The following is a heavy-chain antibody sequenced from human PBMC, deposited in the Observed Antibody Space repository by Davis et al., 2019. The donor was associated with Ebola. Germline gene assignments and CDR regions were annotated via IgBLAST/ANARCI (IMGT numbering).Heavy chain of an antibody. D-gene: IGHD7-27*01. V-gene: IGHV3-73*01. Sequence: GGSLRLSCAASGFTFSDYYMSWIRQAPGKGLEWVGRIRSKANSYATAYAASVKGRFTISRDDSKNTAYLQMNSLKTEDTAVYYCTSRTGAFDYWGQGTLVTVSS. J-gene: IGHJ4*02. CDR2: IRSKANSYAT. CDR3: TSRTGAFDY. CDR1: GFTFSDYY.